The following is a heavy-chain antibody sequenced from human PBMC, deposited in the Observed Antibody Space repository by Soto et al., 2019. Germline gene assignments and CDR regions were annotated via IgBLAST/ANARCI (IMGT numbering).Heavy chain of an antibody. CDR2: ISGSGDST. CDR1: GFTFSSYA. D-gene: IGHD6-19*01. J-gene: IGHJ4*02. V-gene: IGHV3-23*01. Sequence: PGGSLRLSCAGSGFTFSSYAMSWVRQAPGKGLEWVSAISGSGDSTYYADSVKGRFSISRGNSKNTLYLAMNSLRADDTAVYYCAKHRGLGAVAGMADYWGQGTLVTVSS. CDR3: AKHRGLGAVAGMADY.